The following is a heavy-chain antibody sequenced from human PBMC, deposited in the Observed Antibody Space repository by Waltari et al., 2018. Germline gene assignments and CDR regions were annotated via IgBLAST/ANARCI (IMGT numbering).Heavy chain of an antibody. Sequence: EVQLVESGGGLVKPGGSLRLSCAASGFTFRSYSLTWARQGPGKGLEWVSSISSSSSYIYYADSVKGRFTISRDNAKNSLYLQMNSLRAEDTAVYYCARIRGHVGATDYWGQGTLVTVSS. D-gene: IGHD1-26*01. CDR2: ISSSSSYI. CDR1: GFTFRSYS. J-gene: IGHJ4*02. CDR3: ARIRGHVGATDY. V-gene: IGHV3-21*01.